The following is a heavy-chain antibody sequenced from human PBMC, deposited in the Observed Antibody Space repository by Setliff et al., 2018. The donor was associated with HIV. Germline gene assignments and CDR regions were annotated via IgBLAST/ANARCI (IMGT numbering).Heavy chain of an antibody. CDR2: ISTYNGNT. J-gene: IGHJ4*02. V-gene: IGHV1-18*01. Sequence: ASVKVSCKASGYTFTSYGITWVRQAPGQGLEWMGWISTYNGNTHYVQKLQGRVTMTTDTSTSTAYMELRSLRSDDTAMYYCARKYTGGPLDYWGQGTLVTVSS. D-gene: IGHD6-19*01. CDR3: ARKYTGGPLDY. CDR1: GYTFTSYG.